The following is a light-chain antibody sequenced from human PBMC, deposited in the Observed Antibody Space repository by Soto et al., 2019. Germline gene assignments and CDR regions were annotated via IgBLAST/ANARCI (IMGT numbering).Light chain of an antibody. CDR2: VNI. V-gene: IGLV1-40*01. Sequence: QSVLTQPPSVSGAPGQRVTISCTGDSSNIGAGYDVHWYQQLPGTAPKLLIYVNINRPSGVPDRFSASRSDSSASLAITGLQAEDAADYYCQSYDSSLSVVFGGGTKVTVL. J-gene: IGLJ2*01. CDR1: SSNIGAGYD. CDR3: QSYDSSLSVV.